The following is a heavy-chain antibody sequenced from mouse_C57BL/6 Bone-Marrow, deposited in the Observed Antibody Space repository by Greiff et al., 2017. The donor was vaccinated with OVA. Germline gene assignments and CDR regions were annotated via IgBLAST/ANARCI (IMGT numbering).Heavy chain of an antibody. CDR3: AREGWGAWFAY. Sequence: QVQLQQPGAELVMPGASVKLSCKASGYTFTSYWMHWVKQRPGQGLEWIGEIDPSDSYTNYNQKFKGKSTLTVDKSSSTAYMQLSSLTSEESAVYYCAREGWGAWFAYWGQGTLVTVSA. J-gene: IGHJ3*01. D-gene: IGHD2-3*01. CDR1: GYTFTSYW. V-gene: IGHV1-69*01. CDR2: IDPSDSYT.